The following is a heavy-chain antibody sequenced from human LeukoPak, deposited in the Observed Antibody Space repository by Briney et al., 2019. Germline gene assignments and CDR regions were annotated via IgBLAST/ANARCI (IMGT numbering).Heavy chain of an antibody. Sequence: PGGSLRPSCAASGFTFSSYSMNWVRQAPGKGLEWVSSISSSSSYIYYADSVKGRFTISRDNAKNSLYLQMNSLRAEDTAVYYCARDEGFATPGGDYWGQGTLVTVSS. CDR2: ISSSSSYI. V-gene: IGHV3-21*01. CDR1: GFTFSSYS. CDR3: ARDEGFATPGGDY. D-gene: IGHD1-26*01. J-gene: IGHJ4*02.